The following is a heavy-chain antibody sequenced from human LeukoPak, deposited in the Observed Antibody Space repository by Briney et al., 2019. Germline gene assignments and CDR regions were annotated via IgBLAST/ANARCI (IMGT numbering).Heavy chain of an antibody. CDR2: IGTSTSYI. V-gene: IGHV3-21*01. CDR3: ARLSRVSGYSYGYLDY. Sequence: PGGSLRLSCTASGFTFGDYAMSWFRQTPGKGLEWVSSIGTSTSYIYYADSVKGRFTISRDNAKNSLYLEMNSLRAEDTAVYYCARLSRVSGYSYGYLDYWGQGTLVTVSS. CDR1: GFTFGDYA. D-gene: IGHD5-18*01. J-gene: IGHJ4*02.